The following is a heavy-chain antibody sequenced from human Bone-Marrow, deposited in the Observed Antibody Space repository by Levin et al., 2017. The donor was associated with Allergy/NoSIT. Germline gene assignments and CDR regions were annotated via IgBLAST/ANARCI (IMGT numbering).Heavy chain of an antibody. D-gene: IGHD2-8*01. CDR3: AAGYCTDDNCSFGLDV. Sequence: SETLSLTCTVSRGSIASYYWTWIRLPPGKGLEWIGDIYYNGSSNYNPSLNSRVTISLDTSQNQLSLRLTSVTAADTAVYYCAAGYCTDDNCSFGLDVWGQGTTVTVSS. CDR2: IYYNGSS. V-gene: IGHV4-59*01. CDR1: RGSIASYY. J-gene: IGHJ6*02.